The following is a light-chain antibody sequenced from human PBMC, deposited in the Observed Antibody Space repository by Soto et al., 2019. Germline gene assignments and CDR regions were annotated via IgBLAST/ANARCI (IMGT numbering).Light chain of an antibody. Sequence: EVVMTQSPATLSLSPGERATLSCRASLSVSSNLAWYQQKPGQAPRLLIYDASTRATGIPARFSGSGSGTEFTLTVSSLQSEDLAVYYCHQYDNWPVTFGGGTKVDIK. CDR1: LSVSSN. CDR3: HQYDNWPVT. J-gene: IGKJ4*01. V-gene: IGKV3-15*01. CDR2: DAS.